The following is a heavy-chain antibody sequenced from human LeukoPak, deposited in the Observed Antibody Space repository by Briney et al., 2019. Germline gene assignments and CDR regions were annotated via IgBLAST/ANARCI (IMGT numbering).Heavy chain of an antibody. Sequence: SETLSLTCAVYGGSFSGYYWSWIRQPPGKGLEWIGEINHSGSTNYNPSLKSRVTISVDTSKNQFSLKPSSVTAADTAVYYCAGRPRPVRSGWYLAHHFDYWGQGTLVTVSS. J-gene: IGHJ4*02. CDR2: INHSGST. CDR3: AGRPRPVRSGWYLAHHFDY. CDR1: GGSFSGYY. D-gene: IGHD6-19*01. V-gene: IGHV4-34*01.